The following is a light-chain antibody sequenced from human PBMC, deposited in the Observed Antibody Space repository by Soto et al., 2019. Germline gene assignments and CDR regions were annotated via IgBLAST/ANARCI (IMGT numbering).Light chain of an antibody. V-gene: IGLV1-40*01. CDR1: SPNIGAGYD. Sequence: VLTQAASGSGVPGRRGTIFCTGSSPNIGAGYDVHWYQQLPGTAPKLLIYGNSNRPSGVPDRFSGSKSGTSASLAITGLQAEDEADYYCQSYDSSLYVFGTGTKVTVL. CDR2: GNS. J-gene: IGLJ1*01. CDR3: QSYDSSLYV.